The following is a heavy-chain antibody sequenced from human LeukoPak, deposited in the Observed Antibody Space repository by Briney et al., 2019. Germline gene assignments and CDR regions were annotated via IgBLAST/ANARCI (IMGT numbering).Heavy chain of an antibody. CDR1: GGSISSYY. J-gene: IGHJ5*02. CDR2: INHSGST. D-gene: IGHD3-3*01. CDR3: ARRGFLEWLLSSDWFDP. V-gene: IGHV4-34*01. Sequence: SETLSLTYTVSGGSISSYYWSWIRQPPGKGLEWIGEINHSGSTNYNPSLKSRVTISVDTSKSQFSLKLSSVTAADTAVYYCARRGFLEWLLSSDWFDPWGQGTLVTVSS.